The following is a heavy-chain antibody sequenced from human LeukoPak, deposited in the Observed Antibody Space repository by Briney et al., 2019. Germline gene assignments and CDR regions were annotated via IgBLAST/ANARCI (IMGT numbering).Heavy chain of an antibody. Sequence: PGGSLRLSCAASGFTFSSYSMNWVRQAPGKGLEWVSYISSSSSTTYYADSVKGRFTISRDNSKNTLYLQMNSLRAEDTAVYYCAKSFSRDYYYYMDVWGKGTTVTVSS. CDR2: ISSSSSTT. V-gene: IGHV3-48*01. CDR3: AKSFSRDYYYYMDV. J-gene: IGHJ6*03. CDR1: GFTFSSYS. D-gene: IGHD3-16*02.